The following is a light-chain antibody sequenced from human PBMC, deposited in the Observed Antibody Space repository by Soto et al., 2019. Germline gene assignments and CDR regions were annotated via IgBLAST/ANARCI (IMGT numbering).Light chain of an antibody. CDR3: QYYGSSPRT. CDR1: QSVSTK. V-gene: IGKV3-15*01. CDR2: AAS. J-gene: IGKJ1*01. Sequence: IGVTQSADTLYVSPGEGATLSCRASQSVSTKLAWYQQKAGQAPRLLIYAASTRDTGIPDRFSGSGSGTEFTLTISSLQSEDFAVYYCQYYGSSPRTFGQGTKVDIK.